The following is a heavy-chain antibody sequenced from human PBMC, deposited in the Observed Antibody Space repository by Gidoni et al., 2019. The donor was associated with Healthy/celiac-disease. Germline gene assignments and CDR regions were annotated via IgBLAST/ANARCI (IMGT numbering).Heavy chain of an antibody. CDR1: GFTFDDYA. Sequence: EVQLVESGGGLVQPGRSLRISWAASGFTFDDYARHWVRKAPGKGLGWVSGISWTSGSIGYADSVKGRFTISRDNAKNSLYLQMNSLRAEDTALYYCAKDKGVRWLQSLFDYWGQGTLVTVSS. V-gene: IGHV3-9*01. CDR2: ISWTSGSI. J-gene: IGHJ4*02. D-gene: IGHD5-12*01. CDR3: AKDKGVRWLQSLFDY.